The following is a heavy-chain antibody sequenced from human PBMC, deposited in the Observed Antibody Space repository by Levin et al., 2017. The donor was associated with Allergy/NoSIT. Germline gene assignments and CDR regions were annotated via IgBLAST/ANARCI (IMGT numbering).Heavy chain of an antibody. CDR1: GFTFDDYA. CDR2: ISWNSGSI. D-gene: IGHD3-10*01. CDR3: ARDNIGLPDAFDI. J-gene: IGHJ3*02. V-gene: IGHV3-9*01. Sequence: GGSLRLSCAASGFTFDDYAMHWVRQAPGKGLEWVSGISWNSGSIGYADSVKGRFTISRDNAKNSRKVQMNSLRTEDTVLYYCARDNIGLPDAFDIWGQGTMVIVSS.